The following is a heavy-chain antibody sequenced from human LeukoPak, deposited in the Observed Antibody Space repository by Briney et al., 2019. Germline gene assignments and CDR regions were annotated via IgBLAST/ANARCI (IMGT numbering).Heavy chain of an antibody. CDR2: IYDGGHT. J-gene: IGHJ4*02. V-gene: IGHV3-66*01. Sequence: GSLRLSCAASGFTVSVNYMSRVRQAPGTGLEWVSVIYDGGHTYYADSVKGRFTISRDNAKNSLYLQMNSLRAEDTALYHCARDIEYCSGGSCSGGWGQGTLVTVSS. CDR3: ARDIEYCSGGSCSGG. D-gene: IGHD2-15*01. CDR1: GFTVSVNY.